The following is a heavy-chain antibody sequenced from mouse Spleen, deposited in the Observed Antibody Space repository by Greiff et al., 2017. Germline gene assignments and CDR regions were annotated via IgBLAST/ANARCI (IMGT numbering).Heavy chain of an antibody. V-gene: IGHV1-74*01. J-gene: IGHJ1*01. CDR3: AINPLYYGNSYWYFDV. D-gene: IGHD2-1*01. Sequence: QVQLKESGPELVKPGASVKVSCKASGYTFTSYWMHWVKQRPGQGLEWIGRIHPSDSDTNYNQKFKGKATLTVDKSSSTAYMQLSSLTSEDSAVYYCAINPLYYGNSYWYFDVWGAGTTVTVSS. CDR2: IHPSDSDT. CDR1: GYTFTSYW.